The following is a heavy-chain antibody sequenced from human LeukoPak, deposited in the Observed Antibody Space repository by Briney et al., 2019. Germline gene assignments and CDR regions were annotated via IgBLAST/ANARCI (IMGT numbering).Heavy chain of an antibody. D-gene: IGHD5-18*01. J-gene: IGHJ4*02. Sequence: ASVKVSCKASGGTFNTFAISWVRQAPGQGLEWLGGIIPILRTANYAQNFQGRVTITTDESTSTAYMELSGLKSEDTAVYYCARDKGRAYSYGYVDYWGQGTLVTVS. CDR2: IIPILRTA. CDR3: ARDKGRAYSYGYVDY. V-gene: IGHV1-69*05. CDR1: GGTFNTFA.